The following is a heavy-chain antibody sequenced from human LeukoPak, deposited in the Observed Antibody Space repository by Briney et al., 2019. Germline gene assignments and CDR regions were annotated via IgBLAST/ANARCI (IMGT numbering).Heavy chain of an antibody. Sequence: SETLSLTCTVSGGSISSYYWSWIRQPPGKGLEWIRYIYYSGSTNYNPSLKSRVTISVDTSKNQFSLKLSSVTAADTAVYYCARDNCSSTSCYVDYWGQGTLVTVSS. V-gene: IGHV4-59*01. CDR1: GGSISSYY. CDR3: ARDNCSSTSCYVDY. J-gene: IGHJ4*02. D-gene: IGHD2-2*01. CDR2: IYYSGST.